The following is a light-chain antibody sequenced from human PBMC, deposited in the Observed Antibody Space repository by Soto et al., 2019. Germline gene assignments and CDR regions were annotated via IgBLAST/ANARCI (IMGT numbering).Light chain of an antibody. J-gene: IGKJ5*01. CDR2: WAS. CDR1: QRVLFSSNNKNY. Sequence: DIVMTQSPDSLAVSLGERATINCKSSQRVLFSSNNKNYLAWYQQKLGQPPKLLIYWASTRESGVPDRFSGSGSGTDFTLTISSLQAEDVAVYYCQQYHSTPITFGQGTDWRL. CDR3: QQYHSTPIT. V-gene: IGKV4-1*01.